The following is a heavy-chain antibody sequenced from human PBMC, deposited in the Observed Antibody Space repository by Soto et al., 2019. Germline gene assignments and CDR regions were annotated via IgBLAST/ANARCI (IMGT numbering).Heavy chain of an antibody. CDR3: ARATYYDFWSGEN. Sequence: QVQLVQSGAEVKKPGSSVKVSCKASGGTFSSYTISWVRQAPGQGLEWMGRIIPILGIANYAQKFQGRVTITADKSTSKAYIDLSSLRSDDTAVYYCARATYYDFWSGENWGQGTLVTVSS. CDR2: IIPILGIA. D-gene: IGHD3-3*01. V-gene: IGHV1-69*02. CDR1: GGTFSSYT. J-gene: IGHJ4*02.